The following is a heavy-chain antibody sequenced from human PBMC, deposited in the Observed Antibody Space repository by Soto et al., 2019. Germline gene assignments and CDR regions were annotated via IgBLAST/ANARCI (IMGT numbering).Heavy chain of an antibody. Sequence: GGSLILSWAASGFTFSDYYMSWIRQAPGKGLEWVSYISSSGSTIYYADSVKGRFTISRDNAKNSLYLQMNSLRAEDTAVYYCAREGGIDIVATISWYYYMDVWGKGTTVTVSS. CDR2: ISSSGSTI. D-gene: IGHD5-12*01. V-gene: IGHV3-11*01. J-gene: IGHJ6*03. CDR1: GFTFSDYY. CDR3: AREGGIDIVATISWYYYMDV.